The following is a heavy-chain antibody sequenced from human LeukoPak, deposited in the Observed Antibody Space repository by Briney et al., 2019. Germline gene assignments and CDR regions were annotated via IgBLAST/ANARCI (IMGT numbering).Heavy chain of an antibody. J-gene: IGHJ4*02. CDR1: GGSISSYY. CDR2: IYYSGST. CDR3: ARDKGGYSDY. V-gene: IGHV4-59*01. Sequence: SETLSLTCTVSGGSISSYYWSWIRQPPGKGLEWIGYIYYSGSTNYNPSLKSRVTISVDTSKNQFSLKLSSVTAADTAVYYCARDKGGYSDYWGQGTLVTVSS. D-gene: IGHD3-22*01.